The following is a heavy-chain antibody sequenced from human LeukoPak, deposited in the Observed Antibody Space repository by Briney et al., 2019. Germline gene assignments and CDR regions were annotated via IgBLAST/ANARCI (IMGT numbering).Heavy chain of an antibody. J-gene: IGHJ6*02. V-gene: IGHV3-23*01. CDR3: ARDTFGRFGCSGGSCYGLSYYYYYYGMDV. Sequence: GGSLRLSCAASGFTFSNNAMSWVRQAPGKGLEWVSGISGSGTSTYHAEPVKGRFTISRDNSKNTLYLQMNSLRAEDTAVYYCARDTFGRFGCSGGSCYGLSYYYYYYGMDVWGQGTTVTVSS. CDR1: GFTFSNNA. CDR2: ISGSGTST. D-gene: IGHD2-15*01.